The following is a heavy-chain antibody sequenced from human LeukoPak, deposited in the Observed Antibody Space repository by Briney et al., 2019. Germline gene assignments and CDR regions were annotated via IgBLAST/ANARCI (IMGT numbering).Heavy chain of an antibody. V-gene: IGHV4-39*07. CDR1: GGSISSSSYY. Sequence: PSETLSLTCTVSGGSISSSSYYWGWIRQPPGKGLEWIGSIYYSGSTNYNPSLKSRVTISVDTSKNQFSLKLSSVTAADTAVYYCARVELIVALPTSFDPWGQGTLVTVSS. J-gene: IGHJ5*02. D-gene: IGHD5-12*01. CDR3: ARVELIVALPTSFDP. CDR2: IYYSGST.